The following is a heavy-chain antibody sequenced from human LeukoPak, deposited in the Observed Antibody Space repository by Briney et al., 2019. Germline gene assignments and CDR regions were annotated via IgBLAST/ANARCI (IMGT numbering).Heavy chain of an antibody. D-gene: IGHD1-14*01. V-gene: IGHV3-48*01. J-gene: IGHJ5*02. Sequence: PGGSLRLSCGASGLTFSGYSMNWVRQAPGKGLEWVSYISSDSGTIYQADSVKGRFTISRDNAKNSLYLQMNSLRAEDTAVYHCARAAQPGFDPWGQGTLVIVSS. CDR3: ARAAQPGFDP. CDR1: GLTFSGYS. CDR2: ISSDSGTI.